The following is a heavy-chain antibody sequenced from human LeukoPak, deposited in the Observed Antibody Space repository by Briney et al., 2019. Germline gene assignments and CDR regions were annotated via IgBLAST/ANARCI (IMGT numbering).Heavy chain of an antibody. Sequence: SETLSLTCTVSGASIGTYYWNWIRQAPGEGLEWIGYIYYSGSANYNPSLKSRVTISVDMSKNQFSLKLSSVTAADTAVYYCARSRDGYSLDYWGLGTLVTVSS. D-gene: IGHD5-24*01. CDR2: IYYSGSA. V-gene: IGHV4-59*01. CDR1: GASIGTYY. CDR3: ARSRDGYSLDY. J-gene: IGHJ4*02.